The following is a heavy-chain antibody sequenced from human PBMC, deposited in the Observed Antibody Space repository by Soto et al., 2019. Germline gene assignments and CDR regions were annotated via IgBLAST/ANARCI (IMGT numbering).Heavy chain of an antibody. V-gene: IGHV4-31*03. Sequence: PSWTLSLTGTFSRGAISSGGYYWTRIRQHPGTVMDRIGYIYYRESSYSDTSVKSRVTISVDTSKNQFALKLSSVTAADTAVYYCARGGLTGYSYGYNYFDYRRKGT. D-gene: IGHD5-18*01. CDR1: RGAISSGGYY. J-gene: IGHJ4*02. CDR2: IYYRESS. CDR3: ARGGLTGYSYGYNYFDY.